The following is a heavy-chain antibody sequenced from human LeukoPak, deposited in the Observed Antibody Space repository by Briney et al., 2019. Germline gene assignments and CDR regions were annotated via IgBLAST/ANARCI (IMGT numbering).Heavy chain of an antibody. Sequence: GGSLRLSCAASGFTFSSYGMHWVRQAPGKGLEWVAFIRYDGSNKYYADSVKGRFTISRDNSKNTLYLQMNSLRAEDTAVYYCAKDRDSSSYGDFDYWGQGTLVTVSS. J-gene: IGHJ4*02. CDR1: GFTFSSYG. D-gene: IGHD6-13*01. CDR2: IRYDGSNK. CDR3: AKDRDSSSYGDFDY. V-gene: IGHV3-30*02.